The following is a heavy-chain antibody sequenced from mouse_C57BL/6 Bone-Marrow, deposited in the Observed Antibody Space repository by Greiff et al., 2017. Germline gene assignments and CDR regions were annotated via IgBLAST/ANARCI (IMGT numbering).Heavy chain of an antibody. V-gene: IGHV5-17*01. CDR1: GFTFSDYG. CDR2: ISSGSSTI. J-gene: IGHJ4*01. Sequence: EVMLVESGGGLVKPGGSLKLSCAASGFTFSDYGMHWVRQAPEKGLEWVAYISSGSSTIYYADTVKGRFTISRDNAKNTLFLQMTSLRSEDTAMDYCASYYGNYYAMDYWGQGTSVTVSS. CDR3: ASYYGNYYAMDY. D-gene: IGHD2-1*01.